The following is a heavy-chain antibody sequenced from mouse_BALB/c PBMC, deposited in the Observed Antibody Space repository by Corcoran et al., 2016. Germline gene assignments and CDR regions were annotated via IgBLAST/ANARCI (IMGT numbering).Heavy chain of an antibody. J-gene: IGHJ2*01. D-gene: IGHD1-1*01. V-gene: IGHV9-3-1*01. CDR2: INTYTGEP. CDR3: AVSVVEFLFDY. Sequence: QIQLVQSGPELKKPGETVKISCKASGYTFTNYGMNWVKQAPGKGLKWMGWINTYTGEPTYADDFKGRFAFSLETSASTAYLQINNLKNEDTATYFYAVSVVEFLFDYWGQGTTLTVSS. CDR1: GYTFTNYG.